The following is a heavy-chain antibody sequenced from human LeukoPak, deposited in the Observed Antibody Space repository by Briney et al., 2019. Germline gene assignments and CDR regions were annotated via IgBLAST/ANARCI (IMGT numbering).Heavy chain of an antibody. D-gene: IGHD3-22*01. CDR1: GDTFTGYY. CDR3: ARAQIHYYDSSGYSKGDAFDI. J-gene: IGHJ3*02. Sequence: ASVKVSCKASGDTFTGYYMHWVRQAPGQGLEWMGWINLNSGGTNYAQKFQGRVTMTRDTSISTAYMELSRPRSDDTAVYYCARAQIHYYDSSGYSKGDAFDIWGQGTMVTVSS. V-gene: IGHV1-2*02. CDR2: INLNSGGT.